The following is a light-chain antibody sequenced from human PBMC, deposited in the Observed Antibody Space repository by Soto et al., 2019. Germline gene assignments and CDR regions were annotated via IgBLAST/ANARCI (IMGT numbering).Light chain of an antibody. Sequence: QSFLTQPPSASETPGQRVTISCSGSSSNVGINDVYWYQQLPGAAPKLLIYSNNKRPSWVPDRFSGSKSVTSASLAIIGLQSEDDADYYCAPWDDSMXAYVLGTGTRVXV. V-gene: IGLV1-44*01. CDR3: APWDDSMXAYV. CDR1: SSNVGIND. CDR2: SNN. J-gene: IGLJ1*01.